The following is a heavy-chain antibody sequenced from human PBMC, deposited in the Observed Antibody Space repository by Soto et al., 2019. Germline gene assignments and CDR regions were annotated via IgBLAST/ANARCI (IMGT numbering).Heavy chain of an antibody. D-gene: IGHD3-16*02. CDR1: GGSISSGDYY. V-gene: IGHV4-30-4*01. CDR2: IYYTEST. CDR3: ARNPLNAGWFDP. Sequence: PSETLSLTCTVSGGSISSGDYYWSWIRQPPGKGLEWIGYIYYTESTYYTPSLQGRLTISIDTSKNQFSLKLTSVTAADTAVYYCARNPLNAGWFDPWGQGSLVTVSS. J-gene: IGHJ5*02.